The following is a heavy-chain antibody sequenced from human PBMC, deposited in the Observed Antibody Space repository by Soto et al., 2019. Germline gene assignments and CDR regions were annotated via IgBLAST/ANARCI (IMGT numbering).Heavy chain of an antibody. CDR1: GGTFSNYA. V-gene: IGHV1-69*13. CDR2: IIPIFGTV. Sequence: SVNVSCKASGGTFSNYAISWVRQAPGQGLEWMGGIIPIFGTVNYAQKFQGRVTITADASTSTAYMELSSLRSEDTAVYYCARVGVTGTPPYYVNYGMDVWGQGTTVTVSS. CDR3: ARVGVTGTPPYYVNYGMDV. J-gene: IGHJ6*02. D-gene: IGHD1-7*01.